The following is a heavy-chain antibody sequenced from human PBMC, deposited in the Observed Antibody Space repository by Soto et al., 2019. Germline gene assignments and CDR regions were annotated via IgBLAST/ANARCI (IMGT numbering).Heavy chain of an antibody. CDR1: GASISTSSSYY. Sequence: TSETLSLTCSVSGASISTSSSYYWGWIRQPPGKGLEWIGSIYYSGGTYFNPSLKSRVTMSIDTSKDQFSLTLSSVTAADTAIYYCARQYITVFGVINFKTALDYFDFWGQGALVTV. V-gene: IGHV4-39*01. J-gene: IGHJ4*02. CDR3: ARQYITVFGVINFKTALDYFDF. D-gene: IGHD3-3*01. CDR2: IYYSGGT.